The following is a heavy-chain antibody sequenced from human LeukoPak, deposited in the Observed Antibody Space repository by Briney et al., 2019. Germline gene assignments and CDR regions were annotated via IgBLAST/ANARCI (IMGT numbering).Heavy chain of an antibody. CDR3: ARRCRIGSGWFYDY. V-gene: IGHV4-34*01. CDR2: INHSGST. D-gene: IGHD6-19*01. CDR1: GGSFSGYY. Sequence: SETLSLTCAVYGGSFSGYYWTWIRQPPGKGWEWIGEINHSGSTNYNPPLKSRVTISVDTSKNQISLKLSSVTAADTAVYYCARRCRIGSGWFYDYWGQGTLVTVSS. J-gene: IGHJ4*02.